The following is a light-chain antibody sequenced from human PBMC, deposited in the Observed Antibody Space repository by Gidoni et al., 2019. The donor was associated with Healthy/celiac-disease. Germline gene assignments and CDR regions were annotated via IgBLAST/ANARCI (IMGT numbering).Light chain of an antibody. CDR1: SSNIGNNY. CDR3: GTWDSSLSAGV. Sequence: QSGFTQPPSVSAAPGQKVTISCSGSSSNIGNNYVSWYQQLPGTAPKLLIYDNNKRPSGIPDRFSGSKSGTSATLGITGLQTGDEADYYCGTWDSSLSAGVFGGGTKLTVL. J-gene: IGLJ2*01. V-gene: IGLV1-51*01. CDR2: DNN.